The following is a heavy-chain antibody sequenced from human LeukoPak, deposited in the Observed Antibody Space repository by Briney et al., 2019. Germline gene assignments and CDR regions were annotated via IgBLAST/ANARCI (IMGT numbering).Heavy chain of an antibody. J-gene: IGHJ4*02. V-gene: IGHV1-69-2*01. CDR1: GYTFTDYY. Sequence: ASVKVSCKVSGYTFTDYYMHLVQQAPGKGLEWMGLVDPEDGETIYAEKFQGRVTITADTSTDTAYMELSSLRSEDTAVYYCATSYYSNYPDYWGQGTLVTVSS. D-gene: IGHD4-11*01. CDR3: ATSYYSNYPDY. CDR2: VDPEDGET.